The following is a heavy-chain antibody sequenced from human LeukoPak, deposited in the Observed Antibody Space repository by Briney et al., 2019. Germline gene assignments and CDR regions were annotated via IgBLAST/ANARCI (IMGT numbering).Heavy chain of an antibody. V-gene: IGHV4-59*01. CDR1: GGSISSYY. Sequence: PSETLSLTCTVSGGSISSYYWSWIRQPPGKGLEGIGYIYYSGSTNYNPSLKRRVTISVDTSKNQFSLKLSSVTAADTAVYYCARGGQVAGLDYWGQGTLVTVSS. CDR3: ARGGQVAGLDY. J-gene: IGHJ4*02. D-gene: IGHD2-15*01. CDR2: IYYSGST.